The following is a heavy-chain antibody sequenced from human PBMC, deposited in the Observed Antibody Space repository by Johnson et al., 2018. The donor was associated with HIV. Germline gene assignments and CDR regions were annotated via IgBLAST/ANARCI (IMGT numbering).Heavy chain of an antibody. V-gene: IGHV3-30-3*01. Sequence: QVQLVESGGGVVQPGRSLRLSCAASGFTFSSYAMHWVRQAPGKGLAWVAVISYDGSNKYYTDSVKGRFTISRDNSKNTLYLQMNSLRAEDTAVYYCARGMTTVTNHDAFDIWGQGTMVTVSS. CDR2: ISYDGSNK. J-gene: IGHJ3*02. CDR3: ARGMTTVTNHDAFDI. CDR1: GFTFSSYA. D-gene: IGHD4-17*01.